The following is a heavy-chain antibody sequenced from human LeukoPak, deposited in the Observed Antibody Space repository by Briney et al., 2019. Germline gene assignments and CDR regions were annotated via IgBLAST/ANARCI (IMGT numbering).Heavy chain of an antibody. V-gene: IGHV3-23*01. CDR3: AAPYSTRWFDL. CDR1: GFTFNNYA. J-gene: IGHJ5*02. D-gene: IGHD6-13*01. Sequence: GGSLRLSCAASGFTFNNYAMNWVRQAPGKGLEWVSTISGTAGSTYYADSVKGRFTISRDNSKNTLSLQMNSLRAEDTAVYYCAAPYSTRWFDLWGRGALVTVSS. CDR2: ISGTAGST.